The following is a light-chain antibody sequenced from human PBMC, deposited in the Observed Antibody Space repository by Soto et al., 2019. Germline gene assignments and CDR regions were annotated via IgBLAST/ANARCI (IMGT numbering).Light chain of an antibody. V-gene: IGLV2-14*03. CDR3: SSYTSSSTPFV. CDR1: SSDVGGYNY. Sequence: QSALTQPASVFGSPGQSITISCTGTSSDVGGYNYVSWYQQHPGKAPKLIIYDVTNRPSGVSDRFSGSKSGNTASLTISGLQAEDGTDYYCSSYTSSSTPFVFGTGTKLTVL. J-gene: IGLJ1*01. CDR2: DVT.